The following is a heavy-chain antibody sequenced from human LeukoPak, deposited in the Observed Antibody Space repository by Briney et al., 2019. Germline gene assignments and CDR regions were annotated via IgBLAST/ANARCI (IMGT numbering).Heavy chain of an antibody. D-gene: IGHD3-22*01. CDR2: INHSGST. J-gene: IGHJ4*02. CDR3: ASRLYYDSSGSTGRFDY. Sequence: SETLSLTCAVYGGSFSGYYWSWIRQPPGKGLEWIGEINHSGSTNYNPSLKSRVTISVDTSKNQFSLKLSSVTAADTAVYYCASRLYYDSSGSTGRFDYWGQGTLVTASS. CDR1: GGSFSGYY. V-gene: IGHV4-34*01.